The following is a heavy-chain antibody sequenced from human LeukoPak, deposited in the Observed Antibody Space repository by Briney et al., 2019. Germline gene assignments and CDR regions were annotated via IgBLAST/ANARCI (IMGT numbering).Heavy chain of an antibody. CDR1: GGSFSGYY. V-gene: IGHV4-34*01. J-gene: IGHJ4*02. Sequence: PPETLSLTCAVYGGSFSGYYWSWIRQPPGKGLEWIGEINHSGSTNYNPSLKSRVTISVDTSKNQFSLKLSSVTAADTAVYYCARGRGLWFGELSRAFDYWGQGTLVTVSS. CDR2: INHSGST. D-gene: IGHD3-10*01. CDR3: ARGRGLWFGELSRAFDY.